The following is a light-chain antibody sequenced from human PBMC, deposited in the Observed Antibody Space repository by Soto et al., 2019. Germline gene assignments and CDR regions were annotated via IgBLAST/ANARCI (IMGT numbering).Light chain of an antibody. CDR1: QSVSSN. CDR2: DAS. J-gene: IGKJ1*01. V-gene: IGKV3-15*01. CDR3: QLYDDWPES. Sequence: EKVMTQSPATLSVSPGERATLSCRASQSVSSNLAWYQQKPGQAPRLLIYDASPRATGIPARFSGSGSGTQFTLTISCLLSEALAVYYCQLYDDWPESFGQGTKVDIK.